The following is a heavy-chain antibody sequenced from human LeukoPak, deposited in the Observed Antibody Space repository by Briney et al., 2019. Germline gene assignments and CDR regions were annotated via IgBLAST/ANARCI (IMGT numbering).Heavy chain of an antibody. CDR1: GYTFTSYY. V-gene: IGHV1-46*01. CDR3: ARDLGFVDTAMDLDY. CDR2: INPSGGST. D-gene: IGHD5-18*01. J-gene: IGHJ4*02. Sequence: ASVKVSCKASGYTFTSYYMHWVRQAPGQWLEWMGIINPSGGSTSYAQKFQGRVTMTRDTSTSTVYMELSSLRSEDTAVYYCARDLGFVDTAMDLDYWGQGTLVTVSS.